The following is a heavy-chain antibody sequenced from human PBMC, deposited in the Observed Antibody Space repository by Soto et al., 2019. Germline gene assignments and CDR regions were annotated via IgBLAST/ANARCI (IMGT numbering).Heavy chain of an antibody. D-gene: IGHD5-12*01. Sequence: PSETLSLTCTTSGGSFSSFYWSWIRQPPGKGLEWIGNVHYNGNTNYNPSLKSRVTMSVDTSKNQFSLKLISVTAADTAVYYCAREGNLGRWLQPLDYWGQGTLVTVS. CDR3: AREGNLGRWLQPLDY. CDR1: GGSFSSFY. J-gene: IGHJ4*02. CDR2: VHYNGNT. V-gene: IGHV4-59*01.